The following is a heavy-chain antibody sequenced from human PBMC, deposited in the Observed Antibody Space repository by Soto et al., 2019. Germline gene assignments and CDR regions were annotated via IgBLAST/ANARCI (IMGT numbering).Heavy chain of an antibody. V-gene: IGHV4-34*01. CDR2: ISHSGST. J-gene: IGHJ5*02. CDR1: GGSFSGYY. CDR3: ARGVDFWGGYYTPEPLDP. D-gene: IGHD3-3*01. Sequence: QVQLQQWRAGLLKPSETLSLTCAVYGGSFSGYYWSWIRQPPGKGLEWIGEISHSGSTNYKPSLKSRVTISVDADKNQFGLKLSSVTAADTAVYYCARGVDFWGGYYTPEPLDPWGQGTLFTVSS.